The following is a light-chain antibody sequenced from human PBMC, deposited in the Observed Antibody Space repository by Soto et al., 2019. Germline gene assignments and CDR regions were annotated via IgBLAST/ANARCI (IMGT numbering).Light chain of an antibody. CDR3: RHYINSQWT. Sequence: EIVLTQSPGTLSLSPGERATLSCRPSQSVGSTYLDWYQQKPGQAPRLLIYAASSRATGIPDRFSGSASATDFTLTIARLEPDDFAVYYCRHYINSQWTFGQVTKVEIK. J-gene: IGKJ1*01. V-gene: IGKV3-20*01. CDR1: QSVGSTY. CDR2: AAS.